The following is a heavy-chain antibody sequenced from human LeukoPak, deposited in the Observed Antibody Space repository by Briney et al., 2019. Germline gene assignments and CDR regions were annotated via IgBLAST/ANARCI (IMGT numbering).Heavy chain of an antibody. J-gene: IGHJ4*02. CDR3: ARVAIGFGELFGTLRFYYFDY. CDR1: GFTFSSYA. D-gene: IGHD3-10*01. CDR2: ISGSGGST. V-gene: IGHV3-23*01. Sequence: PGGSLRLSCAASGFTFSSYAMSWVRQAPGKGLEWVSAISGSGGSTYYADSVKGRFTISRDNSKNTLYLQMNSLRAEDTAVFYCARVAIGFGELFGTLRFYYFDYWGQGTLVTVSS.